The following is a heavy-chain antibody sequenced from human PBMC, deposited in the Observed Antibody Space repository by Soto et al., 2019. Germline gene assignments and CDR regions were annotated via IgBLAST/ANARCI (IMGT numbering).Heavy chain of an antibody. D-gene: IGHD5-18*01. J-gene: IGHJ4*02. CDR2: ISSSSSYI. CDR3: PRGGYSYGRLDY. CDR1: GFTFSSYS. V-gene: IGHV3-21*01. Sequence: EVQLVESGGGLVKPGGSLRLSCAASGFTFSSYSMNWVRQAPGKGLEWVSSISSSSSYIYYADSVKGRFTISRDNAKNSLYLQMNRLRAEDTAVYYCPRGGYSYGRLDYWGQGTLVTVSS.